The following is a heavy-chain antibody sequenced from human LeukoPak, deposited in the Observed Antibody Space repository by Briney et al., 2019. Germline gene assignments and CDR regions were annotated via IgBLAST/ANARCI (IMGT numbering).Heavy chain of an antibody. CDR2: IKSKTNGGTT. D-gene: IGHD3-22*01. CDR3: GRSQNYNDSSGYSS. J-gene: IGHJ5*02. V-gene: IGHV3-15*01. CDR1: GFTFSNAW. Sequence: GGSLRLSCAASGFTFSNAWMTWVRQAPGKGLEWVGRIKSKTNGGTTDYAAPVKGRFTISRDDSKNTLYLQMNSLRAEDTAVYYCGRSQNYNDSSGYSSWGQGTLVTVSS.